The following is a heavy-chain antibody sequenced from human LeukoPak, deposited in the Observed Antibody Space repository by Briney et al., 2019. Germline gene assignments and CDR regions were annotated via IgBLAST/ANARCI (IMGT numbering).Heavy chain of an antibody. CDR2: IYPGDSDT. CDR3: ARHTKIMTTVNPIYGMDV. Sequence: GESLKISCKGSGYSFTSYWIGWVRQMPGKGLEWMGIIYPGDSDTRYSPSFQGQVTISADKSIITAYLQSISLKASDTALYYCARHTKIMTTVNPIYGMDVWGQGTTVTVSS. V-gene: IGHV5-51*01. J-gene: IGHJ6*02. CDR1: GYSFTSYW. D-gene: IGHD4-17*01.